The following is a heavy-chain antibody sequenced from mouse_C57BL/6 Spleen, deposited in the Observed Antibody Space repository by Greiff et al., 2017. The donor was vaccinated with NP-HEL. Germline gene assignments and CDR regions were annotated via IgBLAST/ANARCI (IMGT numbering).Heavy chain of an antibody. D-gene: IGHD2-3*01. V-gene: IGHV1-59*01. Sequence: QVQLKQPGAELVRPGTSVKLSCKASGYTFTSYWMHWVKQRPGQGLEWIGVIDPSDSYTNYNQKFKGKATLTVDTSSSTAYMQLSSLTSEDSAVYYCARRYDGYSYYFDYWGQGTTLTVSS. J-gene: IGHJ2*01. CDR3: ARRYDGYSYYFDY. CDR1: GYTFTSYW. CDR2: IDPSDSYT.